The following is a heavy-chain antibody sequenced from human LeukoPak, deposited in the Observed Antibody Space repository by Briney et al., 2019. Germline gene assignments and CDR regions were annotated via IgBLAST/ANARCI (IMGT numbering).Heavy chain of an antibody. CDR1: GGTFSSHA. CDR2: TNPIYHIP. V-gene: IGHV1-69*05. D-gene: IGHD4-11*01. J-gene: IGHJ4*02. Sequence: SVKVSCKASGGTFSSHAITWVRQAPGQGLEWMGGTNPIYHIPTYAHIFQGTLTITKDESTSTDSMDLSSLTSKETAAYYCARGRPTGEFDYWGQGTLVTVYS. CDR3: ARGRPTGEFDY.